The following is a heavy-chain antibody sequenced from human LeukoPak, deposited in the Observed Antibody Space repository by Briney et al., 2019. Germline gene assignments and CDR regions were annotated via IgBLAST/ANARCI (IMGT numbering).Heavy chain of an antibody. CDR1: GCTFSSYA. V-gene: IGHV3-30-3*01. J-gene: IGHJ4*02. Sequence: GGSLRLSCAASGCTFSSYAMHWVRQAPGKGLEWVAVISYDGSNKYYADSVKGRFTISRDNSKNTLYLQMNSLRAEDTAVYYCARGHSRGSGSYSQELDYWGQGTLVTVSS. CDR2: ISYDGSNK. CDR3: ARGHSRGSGSYSQELDY. D-gene: IGHD3-10*01.